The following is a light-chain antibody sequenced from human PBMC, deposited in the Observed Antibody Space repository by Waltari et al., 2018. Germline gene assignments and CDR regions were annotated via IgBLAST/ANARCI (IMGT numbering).Light chain of an antibody. J-gene: IGKJ5*01. Sequence: EIVLTQSPGTLSLSPGERATLSCRASQSVSSSYLAWYQQKPGQAPRLLIYDTSSRATCIPDRFSGSGSGTDFTLTISRLEPEDFAVYYCQQYGTSPRITFGQGTRLEIK. CDR1: QSVSSSY. CDR2: DTS. V-gene: IGKV3-20*01. CDR3: QQYGTSPRIT.